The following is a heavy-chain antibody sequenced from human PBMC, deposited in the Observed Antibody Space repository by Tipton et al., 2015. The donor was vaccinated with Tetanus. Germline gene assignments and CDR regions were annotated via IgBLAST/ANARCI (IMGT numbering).Heavy chain of an antibody. CDR2: IKHSGST. V-gene: IGHV4-34*01. J-gene: IGHJ4*02. D-gene: IGHD3-22*01. Sequence: TLSLTCAVYGGSFSGYYWSWIRQPPGKGLEWIGEIKHSGSTNYNPSLKSRVTISVDTSKNQFSLRLSSVTAADTAVYYCARGFRHVPYDSSGYYYFDYWGQGTLVTVSS. CDR3: ARGFRHVPYDSSGYYYFDY. CDR1: GGSFSGYY.